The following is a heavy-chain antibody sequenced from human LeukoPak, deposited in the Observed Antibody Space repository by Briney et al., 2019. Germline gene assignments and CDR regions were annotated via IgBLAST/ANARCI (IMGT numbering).Heavy chain of an antibody. CDR3: PRGSPTVSAGYN. J-gene: IGHJ4*02. CDR1: GFTVHRDY. D-gene: IGHD1-1*01. V-gene: IGHV3-53*01. Sequence: GESLRLSCAASGFTVHRDYMSWVRQSPGKGLEWVSVVYTDGRTFYADSVKGRFTISRDDSKNTVFLQMNSLRAEDTAIYFCPRGSPTVSAGYNWGRGTVVTVSS. CDR2: VYTDGRT.